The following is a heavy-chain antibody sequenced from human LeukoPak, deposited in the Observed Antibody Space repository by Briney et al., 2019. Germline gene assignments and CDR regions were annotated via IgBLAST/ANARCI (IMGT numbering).Heavy chain of an antibody. CDR1: GYTLTELS. J-gene: IGHJ4*02. CDR2: FDPEDGET. CDR3: ATARRGSSYFDY. Sequence: GASVKVSCKVSGYTLTELSMHWVRQAPGKGLEWMGGFDPEDGETIYAQKFQGRVTMTEDTSTDTAHMELSSLRSEDTAVYYCATARRGSSYFDYWGQGTLVTVSS. D-gene: IGHD1-26*01. V-gene: IGHV1-24*01.